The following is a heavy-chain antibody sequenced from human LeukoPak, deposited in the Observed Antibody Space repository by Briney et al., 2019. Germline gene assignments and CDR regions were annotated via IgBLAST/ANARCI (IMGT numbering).Heavy chain of an antibody. CDR3: ARDRSGSYGAFDY. Sequence: ASVKVSCKASGYSLTARFIYWVRQAPGQGLEWMGWINPNSGTTNYAQKFRGRVTMTRDTSISTADMDLSRLTSDDTAVYYCARDRSGSYGAFDYWGQGTLVTVSS. V-gene: IGHV1-2*02. J-gene: IGHJ4*02. CDR2: INPNSGTT. D-gene: IGHD1-26*01. CDR1: GYSLTARF.